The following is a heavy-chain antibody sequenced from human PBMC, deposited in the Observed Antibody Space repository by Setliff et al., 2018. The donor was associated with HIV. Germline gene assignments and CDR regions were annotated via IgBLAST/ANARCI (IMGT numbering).Heavy chain of an antibody. CDR2: IAYTGSG. V-gene: IGHV4-59*12. CDR1: GGSISSYY. Sequence: PSETLSLTCTVSGGSISSYYWSWIRQPPGKGLEWIGSIAYTGSGYYNSSLKSRVTISVDTSRNECSLKLTSVTAADTAVHYCAREVRWELPQGFDHWGQGSQVTVSS. D-gene: IGHD1-26*01. CDR3: AREVRWELPQGFDH. J-gene: IGHJ4*02.